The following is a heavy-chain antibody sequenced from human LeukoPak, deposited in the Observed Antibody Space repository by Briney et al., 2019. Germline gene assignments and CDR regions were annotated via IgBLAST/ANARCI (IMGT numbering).Heavy chain of an antibody. D-gene: IGHD6-13*01. Sequence: SETLSLTCIVSGGSISSYYWSWIRQPPGKGLEWIGYIYYSGSTNYNPSLKSRVTISVDTSKNQFSLKLSSVTAADTAVYYCARDSAAGIDYWGQGTLVTVSS. J-gene: IGHJ4*02. CDR2: IYYSGST. CDR1: GGSISSYY. V-gene: IGHV4-59*01. CDR3: ARDSAAGIDY.